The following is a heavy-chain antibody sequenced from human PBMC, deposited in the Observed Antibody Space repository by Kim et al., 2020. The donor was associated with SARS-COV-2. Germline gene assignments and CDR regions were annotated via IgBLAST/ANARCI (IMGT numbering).Heavy chain of an antibody. D-gene: IGHD7-27*01. CDR2: ISYDGSNK. V-gene: IGHV3-30*04. CDR3: ARANWGTYYYGMDV. CDR1: GFTFSSYA. Sequence: GGSLRLSCAASGFTFSSYAMHWVRQAPGKGLEWVAVISYDGSNKYYADSVKGRFTISRDNSKNTLYLQMNSLRAEDTAVYYYARANWGTYYYGMDVWGQGTTVTVSS. J-gene: IGHJ6*02.